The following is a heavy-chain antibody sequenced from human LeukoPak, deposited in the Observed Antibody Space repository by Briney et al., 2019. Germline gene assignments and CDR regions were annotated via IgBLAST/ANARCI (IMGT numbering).Heavy chain of an antibody. V-gene: IGHV4-59*01. CDR2: IYYSGST. D-gene: IGHD4-17*01. J-gene: IGHJ5*02. Sequence: SEPLSLTCTVSGGSISSYYWSWIRQPPGKGLEWIGYIYYSGSTNYNPSLKSRVTISVDTSKNQFSLKLSSVTAADTAVYYCARDLDYGDLRRVNWFDPWGQGTLVTVSS. CDR1: GGSISSYY. CDR3: ARDLDYGDLRRVNWFDP.